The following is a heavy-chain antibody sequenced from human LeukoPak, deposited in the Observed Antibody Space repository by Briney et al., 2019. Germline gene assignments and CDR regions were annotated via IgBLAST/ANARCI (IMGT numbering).Heavy chain of an antibody. V-gene: IGHV4-61*02. J-gene: IGHJ4*02. CDR3: ASEDPKEVYYFDY. CDR2: IYTSGST. CDR1: GGSISSGSYY. Sequence: SQTLSLTCTVSGGSISSGSYYWSWIRQPAGKGLEWIGRIYTSGSTNYNPSLKSRVTISVDTSKNQFSLKLSSVTAADTAVYYCASEDPKEVYYFDYWGQGTLVTVSS. D-gene: IGHD1-14*01.